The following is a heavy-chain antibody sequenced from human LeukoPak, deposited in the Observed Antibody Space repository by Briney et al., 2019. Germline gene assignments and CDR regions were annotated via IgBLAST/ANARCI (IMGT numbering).Heavy chain of an antibody. V-gene: IGHV3-21*01. CDR2: ISSSGSYI. Sequence: GGSLRLSCAASGFTFSSYSMNWARRAPGKGLEWVSSISSSGSYIYYADSVKGRFTISRDNAKNSLYLQMNSLRAEDTAVYYCARGYYGDPSQVYYFDYWGQGTLVTVSS. CDR3: ARGYYGDPSQVYYFDY. D-gene: IGHD4-17*01. CDR1: GFTFSSYS. J-gene: IGHJ4*02.